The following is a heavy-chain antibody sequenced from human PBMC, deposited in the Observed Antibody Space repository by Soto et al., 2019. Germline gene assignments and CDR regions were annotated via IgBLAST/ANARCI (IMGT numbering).Heavy chain of an antibody. CDR3: ARDQPGYSYGYGLGY. J-gene: IGHJ4*02. CDR2: ISSSSSYI. CDR1: GFTFSSYS. Sequence: EVQLVESGGGLVKPGGSQRLSCAASGFTFSSYSMNWVRQAPGKGLEWVSSISSSSSYIYYADSVKGRFTISRDNAKXSLYLQMNSLXXEYTAVYYCARDQPGYSYGYGLGYWGQGTLVTVSS. D-gene: IGHD5-18*01. V-gene: IGHV3-21*01.